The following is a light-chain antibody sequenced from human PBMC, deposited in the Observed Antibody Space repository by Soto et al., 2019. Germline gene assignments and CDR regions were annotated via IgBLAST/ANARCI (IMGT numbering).Light chain of an antibody. CDR2: AAS. J-gene: IGKJ2*01. Sequence: ATQMTQSPSSLSASIGDRVTITCRASQDIKNDLGWYQQKPGKAPKLLIYAASSLQSGVPSRFSGTGSGTDFTLTVSSLQPEDFATYYCLQDYTYPYTFGQGTKLEIK. V-gene: IGKV1-6*01. CDR1: QDIKND. CDR3: LQDYTYPYT.